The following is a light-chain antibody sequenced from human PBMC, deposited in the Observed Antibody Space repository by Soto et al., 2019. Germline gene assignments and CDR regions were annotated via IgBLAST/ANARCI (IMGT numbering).Light chain of an antibody. CDR3: SSYTSRTSLDV. V-gene: IGLV2-14*01. Sequence: QSVLTQPASVSGSPGQSITISCTGTSSDVGGYNYVSWYEQHPGKAPKLMIYEVSNRPSGVSIRFSGSKSGNTASLTISGLQAEDAADYYCSSYTSRTSLDVFGTGTKVTVL. CDR1: SSDVGGYNY. J-gene: IGLJ1*01. CDR2: EVS.